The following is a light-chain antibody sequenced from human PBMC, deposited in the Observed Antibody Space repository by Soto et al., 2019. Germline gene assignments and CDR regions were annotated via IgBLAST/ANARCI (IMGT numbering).Light chain of an antibody. Sequence: EIVLTQSPATLSVSPGEGATLSCMASQSVNRNLAWYQQRPGQAPRLLMYGASTRATGIPDRFSGSGSGTDFTLTISRLEPEDFAVYYCQQYGSSPWTFGQGTKVDIK. CDR1: QSVNRN. V-gene: IGKV3-20*01. J-gene: IGKJ1*01. CDR3: QQYGSSPWT. CDR2: GAS.